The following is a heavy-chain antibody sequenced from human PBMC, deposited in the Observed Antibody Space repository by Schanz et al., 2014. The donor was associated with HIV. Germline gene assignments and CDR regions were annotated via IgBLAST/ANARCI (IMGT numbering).Heavy chain of an antibody. V-gene: IGHV3-30-3*01. CDR2: ISYDGGTE. Sequence: QEQLVESGGGVVQPGRSLRLSCAASGFTFSNYAGHWVRQAPGKGLEWVAVISYDGGTEYYTDSVKGRFTISRDNSKNTLYLQINSLSAEDTAVYYCAKDTFELRNSGVFDWWGQGTLVTVSS. CDR1: GFTFSNYA. J-gene: IGHJ4*02. D-gene: IGHD2-15*01. CDR3: AKDTFELRNSGVFDW.